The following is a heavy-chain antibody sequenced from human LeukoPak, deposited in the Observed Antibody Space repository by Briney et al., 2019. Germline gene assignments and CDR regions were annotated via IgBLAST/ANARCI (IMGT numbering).Heavy chain of an antibody. V-gene: IGHV3-30*18. CDR1: GFTFSSYG. CDR2: ISYDGSNK. J-gene: IGHJ3*02. D-gene: IGHD2-15*01. CDR3: AKDWVDQDDAFDI. Sequence: GGSLRLSCAASGFTFSSYGMHWVRQAPGKGLEWVAVISYDGSNKYYADSVKGRFTISRDNSKNALYLQMNSLRAEDTAVYYCAKDWVDQDDAFDIWGQGTMVTVSS.